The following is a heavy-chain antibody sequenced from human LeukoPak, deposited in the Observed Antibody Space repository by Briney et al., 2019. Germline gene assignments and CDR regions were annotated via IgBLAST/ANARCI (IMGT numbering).Heavy chain of an antibody. CDR1: GYTFTSYD. CDR2: MNPNSGNT. Sequence: ASVKVSCKASGYTFTSYDINWVRQATGQGLEWMGWMNPNSGNTGYAQKFQGRVTMTRNTSISTAYMELSSLRYEDTAVYYCARRRTIGSGSYYRHYYYYYMDVWGKGTTVTISS. J-gene: IGHJ6*03. D-gene: IGHD3-10*01. CDR3: ARRRTIGSGSYYRHYYYYYMDV. V-gene: IGHV1-8*01.